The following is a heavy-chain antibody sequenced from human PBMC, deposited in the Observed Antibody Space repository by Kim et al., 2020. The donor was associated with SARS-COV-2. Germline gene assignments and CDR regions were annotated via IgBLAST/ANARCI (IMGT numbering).Heavy chain of an antibody. Sequence: SETLSLTCTVSGGSISSYYWSWIRQPPGKGLEWIGYIYYSGSTNYNPSLKSRVTISVDTSKNQFSLKLSSVTAADTAVYYCARTVRSYPILGAFDYWGQGTLVTVSS. D-gene: IGHD1-26*01. CDR1: GGSISSYY. CDR3: ARTVRSYPILGAFDY. J-gene: IGHJ4*02. V-gene: IGHV4-59*01. CDR2: IYYSGST.